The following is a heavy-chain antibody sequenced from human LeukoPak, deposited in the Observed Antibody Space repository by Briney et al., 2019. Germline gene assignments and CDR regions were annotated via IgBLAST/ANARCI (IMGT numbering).Heavy chain of an antibody. V-gene: IGHV3-74*01. CDR3: ARDRGGSAFDI. J-gene: IGHJ3*02. D-gene: IGHD3-10*01. CDR2: INSDGSST. CDR1: GFTFRSYW. Sequence: PGGSLRFSCAPSGFTFRSYWMHWVRQAPGKGQVWVSRINSDGSSTSYADSVKGRFTISRDNAKNTLYLQMNSLRAEDTAVYHCARDRGGSAFDILGQGTMVTVSS.